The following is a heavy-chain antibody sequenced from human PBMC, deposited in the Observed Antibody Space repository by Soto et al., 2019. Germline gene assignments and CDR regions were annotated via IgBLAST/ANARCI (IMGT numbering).Heavy chain of an antibody. V-gene: IGHV3-30-3*01. CDR3: ARDYYRFNSGYGFSMDV. Sequence: QVQLVESGGGVVQPGRSLRLSCAASGFTFSSYAMHWVRQAPGKGLEWVAVISYDGSNKYYADSVKGRFTISRDNSKNTLYLQMNSLRAEDTAVYYCARDYYRFNSGYGFSMDVWGQGTTXT. CDR1: GFTFSSYA. CDR2: ISYDGSNK. J-gene: IGHJ6*02. D-gene: IGHD5-12*01.